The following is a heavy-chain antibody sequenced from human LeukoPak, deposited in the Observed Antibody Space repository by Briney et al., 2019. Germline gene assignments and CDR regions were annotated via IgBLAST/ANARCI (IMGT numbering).Heavy chain of an antibody. V-gene: IGHV3-48*03. Sequence: GGSLRLSCAASGFTFSSYAMHWVRQAPGKGLEWVSHISSSGSSIYYADSVKGRFTISRDNAKNSLYLQMNSLRAEDTAVYYCARDSPYGDYYFDYWGQGTLVTVSS. CDR3: ARDSPYGDYYFDY. J-gene: IGHJ4*02. D-gene: IGHD4-17*01. CDR2: ISSSGSSI. CDR1: GFTFSSYA.